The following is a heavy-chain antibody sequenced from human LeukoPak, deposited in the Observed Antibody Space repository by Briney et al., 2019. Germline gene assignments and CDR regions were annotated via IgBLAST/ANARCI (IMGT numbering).Heavy chain of an antibody. CDR1: GYTFTDYY. Sequence: ASVKVSCKASGYTFTDYYMHWVRQAPGQGLEWMGWINPNSGDTYYAQNFQGRVTMTRDTSISTAYMELSRLRSDDTAIYYCASAFPFTLFPSPTWGQGTLVTVSS. CDR3: ASAFPFTLFPSPT. D-gene: IGHD2/OR15-2a*01. V-gene: IGHV1-2*02. CDR2: INPNSGDT. J-gene: IGHJ5*02.